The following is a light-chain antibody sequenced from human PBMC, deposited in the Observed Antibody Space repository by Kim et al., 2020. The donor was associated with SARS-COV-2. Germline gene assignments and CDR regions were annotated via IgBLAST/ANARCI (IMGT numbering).Light chain of an antibody. J-gene: IGLJ3*02. V-gene: IGLV3-21*04. CDR1: NIGAKS. Sequence: APGQTASSTCGVNNIGAKSVHWYRQEPGQAPVLVIHYESDRPSGIPERFSGSSSGNTATLIITRVEAGDEADYYCQVWDVNSDHPVFGGGTQLTVL. CDR3: QVWDVNSDHPV. CDR2: YES.